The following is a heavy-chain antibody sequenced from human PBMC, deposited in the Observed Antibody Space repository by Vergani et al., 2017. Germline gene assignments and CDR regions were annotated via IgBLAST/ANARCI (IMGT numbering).Heavy chain of an antibody. V-gene: IGHV4-34*01. CDR1: GGSFSGYY. D-gene: IGHD6-13*01. J-gene: IGHJ4*02. CDR3: ARVGIAAAHPVFDY. Sequence: QVQLQQWGAGLLKPSETLSLTCAVYGGSFSGYYWSWIRQPPGKGLEWIGEINHSGSTYYNPSLKSRVTISVDTSKNQFSLKLSSVTAADTAVYYCARVGIAAAHPVFDYWGQGTLVTVSS. CDR2: INHSGST.